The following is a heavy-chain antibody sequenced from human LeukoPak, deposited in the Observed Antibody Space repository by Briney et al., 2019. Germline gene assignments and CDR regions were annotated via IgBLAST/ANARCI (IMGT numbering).Heavy chain of an antibody. Sequence: GESLKISCKISGYRLTDNWIGWVRQVPGKGLEWMGLIYPGDSDTRYSPSFQGQVTISADKSISTAYLQWSSLKASDIAMYYCARGPAYCGGDCYRSAENYFDYWGQGTLVTVSS. CDR3: ARGPAYCGGDCYRSAENYFDY. D-gene: IGHD2-21*02. CDR2: IYPGDSDT. J-gene: IGHJ4*02. CDR1: GYRLTDNW. V-gene: IGHV5-51*01.